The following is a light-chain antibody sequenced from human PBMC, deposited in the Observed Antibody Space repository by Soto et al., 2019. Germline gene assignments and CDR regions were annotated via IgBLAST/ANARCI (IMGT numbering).Light chain of an antibody. J-gene: IGLJ1*01. Sequence: QSALTQPASVSGSPGQSITISCTGTSSDVGGYNYVSWYQQHPGKAPKLMIYDVSNRPSGVSNRFSGSKSGNTASLTISGLQAEEEADYYCSSYTSSSTPYVFGAGTKVTV. CDR1: SSDVGGYNY. CDR3: SSYTSSSTPYV. V-gene: IGLV2-14*01. CDR2: DVS.